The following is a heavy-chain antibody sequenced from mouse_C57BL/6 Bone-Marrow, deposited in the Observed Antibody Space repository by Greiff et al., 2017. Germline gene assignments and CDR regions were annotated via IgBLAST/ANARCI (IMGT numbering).Heavy chain of an antibody. CDR1: GFSLTSSG. Sequence: VKLQASGPGLVQPSQSLSITCTVSGFSLTSSGVHWVRQSPGKGLEWLGVIWRGGSTDYNAAFMSRLSITKDNSKSQVFFKMNSLQADDTAIYYCAKKGITTGMDDWGQGTSVTVSS. CDR2: IWRGGST. D-gene: IGHD1-1*01. V-gene: IGHV2-5*01. CDR3: AKKGITTGMDD. J-gene: IGHJ4*01.